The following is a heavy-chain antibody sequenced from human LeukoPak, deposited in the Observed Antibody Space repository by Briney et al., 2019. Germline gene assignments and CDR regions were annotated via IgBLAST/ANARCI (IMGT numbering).Heavy chain of an antibody. J-gene: IGHJ4*02. D-gene: IGHD6-13*01. V-gene: IGHV3-23*01. Sequence: GGSLRLSCAASGFTFSSYAMGWVRQAPGKGLEWLSAISGSGGSTYYADSVKGRFTISRDNSKSTLFLQVNSLRAEDTAVYYCAREGSAAVDLDYWGQGTLVTVSS. CDR2: ISGSGGST. CDR1: GFTFSSYA. CDR3: AREGSAAVDLDY.